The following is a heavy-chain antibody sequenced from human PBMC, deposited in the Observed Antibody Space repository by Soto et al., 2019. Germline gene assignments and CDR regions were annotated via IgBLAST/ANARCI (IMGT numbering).Heavy chain of an antibody. CDR2: VHISGHS. D-gene: IGHD1-1*01. V-gene: IGHV4-4*02. CDR3: ARVRQGCSANNCYFDP. Sequence: SETLSLTCTLSGGSVRAPDWWNWVRQSPDKGLEWIAEVHISGHSNYNSSLRSRVSVSIDSSKNQFYLNLNSVTAADTAIYYCARVRQGCSANNCYFDPWGQGTQVTVSS. J-gene: IGHJ5*01. CDR1: GGSVRAPDW.